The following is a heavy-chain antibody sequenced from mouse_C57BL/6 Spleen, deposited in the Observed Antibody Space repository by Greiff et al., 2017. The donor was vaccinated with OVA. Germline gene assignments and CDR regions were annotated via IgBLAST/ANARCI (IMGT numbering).Heavy chain of an antibody. CDR2: IYPGSGST. J-gene: IGHJ4*01. CDR1: GYTFTSYW. D-gene: IGHD1-1*01. V-gene: IGHV1-55*01. Sequence: QVQLQQPGAELVKPGASVKMSCKASGYTFTSYWITWVKQRPGQGLEWIGDIYPGSGSTNYNEKFKSKATLTVDTSSSTAYMQLSSLTSEDSAVYYCARETLYGSSLYAMDYWGQGTSVTVSS. CDR3: ARETLYGSSLYAMDY.